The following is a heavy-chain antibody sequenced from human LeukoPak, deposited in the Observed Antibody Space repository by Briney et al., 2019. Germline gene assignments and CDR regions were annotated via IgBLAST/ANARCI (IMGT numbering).Heavy chain of an antibody. J-gene: IGHJ4*02. CDR1: GFTFSSYS. CDR2: FTSRSRSI. Sequence: SGGSPRLSCAASGFTFSSYSMTWVRQAPGKGLEWVSSFTSRSRSIYYADSVKGRFTISRDNAKESLYLQMNSLRAEDTAVYYCAKEASAAADSYYFDYWGQGTLVTVSS. CDR3: AKEASAAADSYYFDY. V-gene: IGHV3-21*01. D-gene: IGHD6-13*01.